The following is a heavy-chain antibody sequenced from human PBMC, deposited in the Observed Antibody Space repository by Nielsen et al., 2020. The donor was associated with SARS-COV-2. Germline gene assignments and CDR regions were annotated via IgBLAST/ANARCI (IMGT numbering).Heavy chain of an antibody. J-gene: IGHJ4*02. CDR3: ARDSGFDY. V-gene: IGHV1-69*08. Sequence: QVSCKGSGGIFNTYSISWVRQAPGQGLEWMVRIVPPLGTTNYAQKFQDRLTITADYMELSGLISEDTAVYYCARDSGFDYWGQGTLITVSS. CDR1: GGIFNTYS. CDR2: IVPPLGTT. D-gene: IGHD6-25*01.